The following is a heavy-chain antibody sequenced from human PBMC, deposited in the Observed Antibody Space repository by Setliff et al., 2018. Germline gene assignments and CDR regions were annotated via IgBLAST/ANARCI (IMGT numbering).Heavy chain of an antibody. D-gene: IGHD3-22*01. Sequence: ASVKVSCKASGGTFSSYGISWVRQAHGQGLEWMGGTIPIFGTTDYAHKFQGRVTIITDESTSTAFMQLSSLRSEDTAVYYCVREGVDSRSSTDYRYYMDVWGKGTTVT. J-gene: IGHJ6*03. CDR1: GGTFSSYG. CDR2: TIPIFGTT. V-gene: IGHV1-69*05. CDR3: VREGVDSRSSTDYRYYMDV.